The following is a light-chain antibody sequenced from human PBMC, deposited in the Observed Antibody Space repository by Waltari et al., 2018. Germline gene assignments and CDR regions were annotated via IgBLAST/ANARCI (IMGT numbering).Light chain of an antibody. Sequence: QSALTQPASVSGSPGQSITISCSGTDSDFGAYDFVSWYQQHPGKAPHLIIYEVSNRPAGSSNRFSASKSGNTASLTISGLQAEDEADYYCSSYTTSSAPVVFGTGTRVTVL. J-gene: IGLJ1*01. CDR2: EVS. CDR3: SSYTTSSAPVV. CDR1: DSDFGAYDF. V-gene: IGLV2-14*01.